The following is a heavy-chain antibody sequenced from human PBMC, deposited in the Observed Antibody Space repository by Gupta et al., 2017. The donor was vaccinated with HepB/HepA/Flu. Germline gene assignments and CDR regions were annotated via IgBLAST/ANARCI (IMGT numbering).Heavy chain of an antibody. CDR1: GFAFSTHG. V-gene: IGHV3-30*03. D-gene: IGHD6-13*01. CDR3: ARDSGYSTNWYPWG. J-gene: IGHJ4*02. Sequence: QVQLVESGGGVIQPGTSLRLSCTASGFAFSTHGMHWVRQTPGRGLEWVAVISSDGDHKYYADSLKGRFTISRDNSKNMLVLQLNSLRPDDTAVYFCARDSGYSTNWYPWGWGQGTLVTVSS. CDR2: ISSDGDHK.